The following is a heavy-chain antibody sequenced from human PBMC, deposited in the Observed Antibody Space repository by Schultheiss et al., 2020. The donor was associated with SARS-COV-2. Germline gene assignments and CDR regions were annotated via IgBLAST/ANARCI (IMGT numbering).Heavy chain of an antibody. V-gene: IGHV3-64*04. D-gene: IGHD2-2*02. Sequence: GGSLRLSCAASGFTFSSYWMSWVRQAPGKGLEYVSAISSNGGSTYYADSVKGRFTISRDNAKNTLYLQMNSLRAEDTAVYYCARDGTSSTSCYICYYYYYGMDVWGQGTTVTVSS. CDR2: ISSNGGST. CDR3: ARDGTSSTSCYICYYYYYGMDV. CDR1: GFTFSSYW. J-gene: IGHJ6*02.